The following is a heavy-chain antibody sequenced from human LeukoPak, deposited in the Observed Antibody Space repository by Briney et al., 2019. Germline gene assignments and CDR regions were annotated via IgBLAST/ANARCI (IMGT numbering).Heavy chain of an antibody. CDR1: GGSISGSNW. J-gene: IGHJ3*02. Sequence: PSETLSLTCAVSGGSISGSNWWSWVRQPPGKGLEWIGEIHHSGSANYNPSLKDRVTISVDKSKNQFSLNLSSVTAADTAVYYCARAYGDYVKGDFDIWGPGTMVTVSS. D-gene: IGHD4-17*01. CDR3: ARAYGDYVKGDFDI. V-gene: IGHV4-4*02. CDR2: IHHSGSA.